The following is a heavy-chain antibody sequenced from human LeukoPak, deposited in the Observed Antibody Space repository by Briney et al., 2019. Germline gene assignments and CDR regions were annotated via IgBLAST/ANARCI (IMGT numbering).Heavy chain of an antibody. CDR2: IIPIFGTA. CDR3: ARTIGPPFGVGIFFDY. V-gene: IGHV1-69*13. CDR1: GGTFSSYA. J-gene: IGHJ4*02. D-gene: IGHD3-3*01. Sequence: ASVKVSCKASGGTFSSYAISWVRQAPGQGLEWMGGIIPIFGTANYAQKFQGRVTITADESTSTAYMELSSLRSEDTAVYYCARTIGPPFGVGIFFDYWGQGTLVTVSS.